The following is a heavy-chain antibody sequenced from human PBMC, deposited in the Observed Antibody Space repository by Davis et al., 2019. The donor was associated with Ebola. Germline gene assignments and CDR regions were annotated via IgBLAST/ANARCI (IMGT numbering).Heavy chain of an antibody. Sequence: AASVKVSCKASGYTFTGYYMHWVRHAPGQGLEWMGWINPNSGGTNYAQKFQGWVTMTRDTSISTAYMELSRLRSDDTAVYYCAVCVSANELLWFGELSCYYYGMDVWGQGTTVTVSS. V-gene: IGHV1-2*04. CDR1: GYTFTGYY. CDR3: AVCVSANELLWFGELSCYYYGMDV. J-gene: IGHJ6*02. D-gene: IGHD3-10*01. CDR2: INPNSGGT.